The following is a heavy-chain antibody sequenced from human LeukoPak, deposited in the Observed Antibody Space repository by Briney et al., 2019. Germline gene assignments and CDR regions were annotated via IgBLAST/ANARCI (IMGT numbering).Heavy chain of an antibody. V-gene: IGHV1-69*13. CDR2: IIPIFGTA. D-gene: IGHD6-13*01. CDR1: GGTFRSYA. Sequence: SVKVSCKASGGTFRSYAISWVRQAPGQGLEWMGGIIPIFGTANYAQKFQGRVTITADESTSTAYMELSSLRSEDTAVYYCTSEKYSSSWYMGYFDYWGQGTLVTVSS. J-gene: IGHJ4*02. CDR3: TSEKYSSSWYMGYFDY.